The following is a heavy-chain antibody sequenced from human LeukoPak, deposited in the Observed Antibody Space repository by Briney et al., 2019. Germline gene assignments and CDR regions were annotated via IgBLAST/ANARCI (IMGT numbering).Heavy chain of an antibody. CDR1: GYTFTSYD. CDR2: INPSGGST. D-gene: IGHD3-22*01. CDR3: ARVGDDYYDSSGYYLQSNWFDP. Sequence: GASVKVSCKTSGYTFTSYDINWVRQAPGQGLEWMGIINPSGGSTSYAQKFQGRVTMTRDTSTSTVYMELSSLRSEDTAVYYCARVGDDYYDSSGYYLQSNWFDPWGQGTLVTVSS. J-gene: IGHJ5*02. V-gene: IGHV1-46*01.